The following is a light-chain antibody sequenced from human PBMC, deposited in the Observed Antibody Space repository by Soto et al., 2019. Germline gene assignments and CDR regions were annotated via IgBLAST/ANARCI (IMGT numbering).Light chain of an antibody. J-gene: IGKJ2*03. CDR3: QQYGDYNSPRYS. V-gene: IGKV3-20*01. Sequence: EIVLTQSPGTLSLSPGDRVTLSCRASQSVSTNYFSWYQQKPGQAPRLLIYATSSRAVGIPDRFSGSGSGTDFTLTISRLEPEDFAMYYCQQYGDYNSPRYSFGQGTRLEI. CDR2: ATS. CDR1: QSVSTNY.